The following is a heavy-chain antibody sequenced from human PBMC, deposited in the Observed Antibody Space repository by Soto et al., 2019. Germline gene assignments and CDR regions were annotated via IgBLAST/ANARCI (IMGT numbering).Heavy chain of an antibody. CDR2: ISWNSGSI. Sequence: EVQLVESGGGLVQPGRSLRLSCAASGFTFDDYAIHWVRQAPGKGLEWVSGISWNSGSIGYAASVKGRFTSSRDNAKNSLYLQTNCLGTDDTALYYCSKERGTGGEYSSLRVDYFHYWGPGMLVTV. D-gene: IGHD6-6*01. CDR1: GFTFDDYA. J-gene: IGHJ4*01. V-gene: IGHV3-9*01. CDR3: SKERGTGGEYSSLRVDYFHY.